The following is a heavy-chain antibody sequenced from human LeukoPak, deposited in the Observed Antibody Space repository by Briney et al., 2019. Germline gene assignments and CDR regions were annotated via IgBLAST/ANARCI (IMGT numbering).Heavy chain of an antibody. J-gene: IGHJ4*02. V-gene: IGHV3-74*01. CDR1: GFTFSDSW. CDR2: INGDGSTT. Sequence: GGSLRLSCTGSGFTFSDSWIHWVRQAPGKGLVWVSRINGDGSTTNYADSVKGRFTISRDNAQDTLYLQMNSLRAEDTAVYYCAKGGSFYDSSGYADYWGQGTLVTVSS. CDR3: AKGGSFYDSSGYADY. D-gene: IGHD3-22*01.